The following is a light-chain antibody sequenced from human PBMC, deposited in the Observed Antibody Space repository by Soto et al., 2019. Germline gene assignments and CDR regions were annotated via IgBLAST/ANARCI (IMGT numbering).Light chain of an antibody. CDR2: DAS. V-gene: IGKV1-5*01. J-gene: IGKJ1*01. Sequence: DIQMTQSPSTLSASIGDRVTITCRASQSISSWLAWYQQKPGKAPKFLIYDASSLENGVPSRFSGSGSGTEFTLTISSLQPEDFATYYCQQYHNYWTFGQGTKVDTK. CDR1: QSISSW. CDR3: QQYHNYWT.